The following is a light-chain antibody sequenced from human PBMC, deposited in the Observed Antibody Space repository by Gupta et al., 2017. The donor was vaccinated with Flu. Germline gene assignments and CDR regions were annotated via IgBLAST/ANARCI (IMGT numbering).Light chain of an antibody. CDR2: GAS. CDR1: QSVSNKY. V-gene: IGKV3-20*01. CDR3: QQYGSSPGYT. J-gene: IGKJ2*01. Sequence: GALFLSPGERATLSCRASQSVSNKYLAWYQQQPGQAPRLLIYGASTRATGIPDRFSGSGSGTDFTPLISRLEPEDFAVYYCQQYGSSPGYTFGQGTKLEIK.